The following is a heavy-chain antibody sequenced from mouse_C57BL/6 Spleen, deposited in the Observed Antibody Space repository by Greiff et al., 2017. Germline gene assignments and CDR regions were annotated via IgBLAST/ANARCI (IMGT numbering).Heavy chain of an antibody. D-gene: IGHD1-1*01. Sequence: VQLQQPGAELVRPGSSVKLSCKASGYTFTSYWMDWVKQRPGQGLEWIGNIYPSDSETHYNQKFKDKATLTVDKSSSTAYMQLSSLTSEDSAVYYCARETIDYYGSSPSWFAYWGQGTLVTVSA. CDR3: ARETIDYYGSSPSWFAY. V-gene: IGHV1-61*01. J-gene: IGHJ3*01. CDR1: GYTFTSYW. CDR2: IYPSDSET.